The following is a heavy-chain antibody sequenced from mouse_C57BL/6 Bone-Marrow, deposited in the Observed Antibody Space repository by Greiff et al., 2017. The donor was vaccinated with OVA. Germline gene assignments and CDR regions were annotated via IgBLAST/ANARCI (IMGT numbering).Heavy chain of an antibody. CDR1: GYSFTGYY. J-gene: IGHJ3*01. V-gene: IGHV1-42*01. CDR3: ARGGTSPFAY. Sequence: EVMLMESGPELVKPGASVKISCKASGYSFTGYYMNWVKQSPEKSLEWIGEINPSTGGTTYNQKFKAKATLTVDKSSSTAYMQLKSLTSEDSAVYYCARGGTSPFAYWGQGTLVTVSA. D-gene: IGHD4-1*01. CDR2: INPSTGGT.